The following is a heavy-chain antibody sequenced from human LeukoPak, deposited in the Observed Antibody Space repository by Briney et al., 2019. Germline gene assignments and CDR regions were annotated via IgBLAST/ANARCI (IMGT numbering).Heavy chain of an antibody. V-gene: IGHV3-7*01. J-gene: IGHJ4*02. CDR1: GFSFSNYW. Sequence: GGSLRLSCAASGFSFSNYWMSWVRQAPGKGPEWVANIRQDGSEMYYVDSVKGRFTISRDNAKNSLYLQMNSLRAEDTAVYYCARASNRNSINFDYWGQGTLVTVSS. D-gene: IGHD1-1*01. CDR3: ARASNRNSINFDY. CDR2: IRQDGSEM.